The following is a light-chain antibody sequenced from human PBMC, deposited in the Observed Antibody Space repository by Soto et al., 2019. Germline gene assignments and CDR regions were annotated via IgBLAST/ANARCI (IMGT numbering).Light chain of an antibody. CDR2: DAS. CDR3: QQRSNWPLN. CDR1: QIVSSY. J-gene: IGKJ4*01. V-gene: IGKV3-11*01. Sequence: EIVLTQSPATLSLSPGGGATLSFMASQIVSSYLAWYQQKPGQAPRLLIYDASNRATGIPARFSGSGSGTDFTLTISSLEPEDFAVYYCQQRSNWPLNFGGGTKVDIK.